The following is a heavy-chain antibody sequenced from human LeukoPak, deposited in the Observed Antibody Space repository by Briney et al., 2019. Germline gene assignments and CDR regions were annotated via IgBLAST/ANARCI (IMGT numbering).Heavy chain of an antibody. V-gene: IGHV4-34*01. Sequence: SETLSLTCAVYGGFFSGYYWSWIRQPPGKGLEWIGEIDHSGSTNYNPSLKRRVTISVDTSKNQFSLKLSTVTAADTAVYYCARGYGEYSGYDYVYYFDNWGQGTLVTVSS. CDR2: IDHSGST. J-gene: IGHJ4*02. CDR1: GGFFSGYY. CDR3: ARGYGEYSGYDYVYYFDN. D-gene: IGHD5-12*01.